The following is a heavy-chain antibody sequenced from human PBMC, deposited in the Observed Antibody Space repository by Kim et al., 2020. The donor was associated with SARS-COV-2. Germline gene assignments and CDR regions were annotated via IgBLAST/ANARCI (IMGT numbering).Heavy chain of an antibody. CDR3: ARDPGGWDLY. CDR2: ISSSSTI. D-gene: IGHD6-19*01. CDR1: GFTFSSYS. Sequence: GGSLRLSCAASGFTFSSYSMNWVRQAPGKGLEWVSYISSSSTIYYADSVKGRFTISRDNARNSLYLQMNSLRDEDTAVYYCARDPGGWDLYWGQGTLVTVSS. V-gene: IGHV3-48*02. J-gene: IGHJ4*02.